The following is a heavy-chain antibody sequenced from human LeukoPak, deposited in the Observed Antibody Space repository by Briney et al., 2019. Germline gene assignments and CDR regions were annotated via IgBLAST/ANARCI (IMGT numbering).Heavy chain of an antibody. Sequence: GGSLRLSCAAHGFTVSSDYMSWVRQAPGKGREWVSVIYSSGATYYADSVKGRFTISRDNSKNTVFLQMNSRREENTAVYHWARDALGRGYSYLTGHQGGQGTLVTVSA. V-gene: IGHV3-66*01. D-gene: IGHD5-18*01. CDR2: IYSSGAT. CDR1: GFTVSSDY. J-gene: IGHJ4*02. CDR3: ARDALGRGYSYLTGHQ.